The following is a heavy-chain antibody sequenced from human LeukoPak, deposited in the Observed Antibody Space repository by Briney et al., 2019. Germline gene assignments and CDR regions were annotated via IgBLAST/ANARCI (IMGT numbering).Heavy chain of an antibody. CDR1: GFTFSSYS. Sequence: GESLRLSCAASGFTFSSYSMNWVRQAPGKGLEWVSSISSSSSYIYYADSVKGRFTISRDNAKNSLYLQMNSLRAEDTAVYYCARGGPWELPLDYWGQGTLVTVSS. J-gene: IGHJ4*02. CDR3: ARGGPWELPLDY. D-gene: IGHD1-26*01. CDR2: ISSSSSYI. V-gene: IGHV3-21*01.